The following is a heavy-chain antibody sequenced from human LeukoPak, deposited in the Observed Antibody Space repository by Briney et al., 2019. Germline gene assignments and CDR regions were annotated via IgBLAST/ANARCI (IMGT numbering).Heavy chain of an antibody. CDR2: ISSSSSYI. V-gene: IGHV3-21*01. Sequence: TGGSLRLSCAASGFTFSSYSMSWVRQAPGKGLEWVSSISSSSSYIYYADSVKGRFTISRHNAKNSLYLQMDSLRAEDTAVYYCARGADSGYSSDNWGQGTLVSVSS. CDR1: GFTFSSYS. D-gene: IGHD3-9*01. CDR3: ARGADSGYSSDN. J-gene: IGHJ4*02.